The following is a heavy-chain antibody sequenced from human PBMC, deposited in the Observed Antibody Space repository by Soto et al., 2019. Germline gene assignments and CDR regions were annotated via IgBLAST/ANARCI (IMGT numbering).Heavy chain of an antibody. D-gene: IGHD3-22*01. CDR3: ARGDSSGYYYVPNAFDI. CDR1: GYTFTGYY. CDR2: INPNSGGT. Sequence: QVPLVQSGAEVKKPGASVKVSCKASGYTFTGYYMHWVRQAPGQGLEWMGWINPNSGGTNYAQKFQGWVTMTRDTSISTAYMELSRLRSDDTAVYYCARGDSSGYYYVPNAFDIWGQGTMVTVSS. V-gene: IGHV1-2*04. J-gene: IGHJ3*02.